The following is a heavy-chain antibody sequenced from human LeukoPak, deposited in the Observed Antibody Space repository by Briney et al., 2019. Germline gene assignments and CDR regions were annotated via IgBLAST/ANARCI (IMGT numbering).Heavy chain of an antibody. CDR3: ARSHSSAFAWGFDI. J-gene: IGHJ3*02. D-gene: IGHD6-19*01. V-gene: IGHV3-23*01. CDR1: GFTFSSYA. Sequence: GGSLILSCAASGFTFSSYAMSWVRQAPEKGLEWVSAISGSGGSTHYADSVKGRFTISRDNSKNTLYLQMNSLRADDTAVYYCARSHSSAFAWGFDIWGQGTRVTVSS. CDR2: ISGSGGST.